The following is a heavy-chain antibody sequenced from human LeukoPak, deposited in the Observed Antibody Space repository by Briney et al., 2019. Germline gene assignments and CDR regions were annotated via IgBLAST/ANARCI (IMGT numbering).Heavy chain of an antibody. V-gene: IGHV3-53*01. D-gene: IGHD4-17*01. Sequence: PGGSLRLSCAASGFTVSSNYMSWVRQAPGKGLEWVSVIYSGGSTYYADSVKGRFTISRDNSKNTLSLQMNNLRAEDTALYYCARDSSVPYGITDWGQGTLVTVSS. J-gene: IGHJ4*02. CDR1: GFTVSSNY. CDR3: ARDSSVPYGITD. CDR2: IYSGGST.